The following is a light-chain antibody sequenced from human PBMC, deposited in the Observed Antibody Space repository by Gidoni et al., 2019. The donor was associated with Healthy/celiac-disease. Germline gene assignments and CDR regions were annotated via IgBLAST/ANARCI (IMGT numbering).Light chain of an antibody. CDR3: GTWDSSLRAGGV. CDR2: DNN. J-gene: IGLJ3*02. CDR1: SPNLGNNY. Sequence: SVLPQPPSVSAAPGQKVTISCSGSSPNLGNNYVSWYQQLPGTAPKLLIDDNNKRPSGSPDRLSGSKSGTAATLGITGRQTGDEADYDGGTWDSSLRAGGVFGGGTKLTV. V-gene: IGLV1-51*01.